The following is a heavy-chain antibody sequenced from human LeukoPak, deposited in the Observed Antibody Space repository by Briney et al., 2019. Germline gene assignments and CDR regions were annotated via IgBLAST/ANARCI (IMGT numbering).Heavy chain of an antibody. CDR3: AKALLSSAARYFDS. V-gene: IGHV3-23*01. CDR2: ISGTGGFT. D-gene: IGHD6-6*01. J-gene: IGHJ4*02. Sequence: PGGSLRLSCAASGFDFSSYAMTWVRQAPGKGLEWLSTISGTGGFTYYAGSVRGRFTIFRDNSKNTLDLQMHSLRAEDTALYYCAKALLSSAARYFDSWGQGTLVTVS. CDR1: GFDFSSYA.